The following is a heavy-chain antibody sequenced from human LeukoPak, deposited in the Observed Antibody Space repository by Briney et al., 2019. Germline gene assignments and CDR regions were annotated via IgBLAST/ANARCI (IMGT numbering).Heavy chain of an antibody. J-gene: IGHJ4*02. CDR2: IYYSGST. CDR3: ARHQMRYSYGTLFDY. CDR1: GGSISSCY. Sequence: SETLSLTCTVSGGSISSCYWSWIRQPPGKGLEWIGFIYYSGSTYYNPSLKSRVTISVDTSKNQFSLRLSSVTAIDTAEYFCARHQMRYSYGTLFDYWGQGTLVTVSS. D-gene: IGHD5-18*01. V-gene: IGHV4-59*08.